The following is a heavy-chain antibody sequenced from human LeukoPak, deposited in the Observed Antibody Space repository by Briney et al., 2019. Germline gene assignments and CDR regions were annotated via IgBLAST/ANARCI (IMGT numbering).Heavy chain of an antibody. D-gene: IGHD6-19*01. Sequence: KPSETLSLTCAVYGGSFSGYYWSWIRQPPGKGLEWIGEINHSGSTNYNPSLKSRVTISVDTSKNQFSLKLSSVTAADTAVYYCARHVLEYSSGWQIDYWGQGTLVTVSS. CDR2: INHSGST. J-gene: IGHJ4*02. CDR1: GGSFSGYY. V-gene: IGHV4-34*01. CDR3: ARHVLEYSSGWQIDY.